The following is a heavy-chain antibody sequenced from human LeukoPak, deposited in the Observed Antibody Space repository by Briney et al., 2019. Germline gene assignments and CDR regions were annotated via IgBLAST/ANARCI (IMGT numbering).Heavy chain of an antibody. Sequence: PGGSLRLSCAASGFTFSSYAMSWVRQAPGKGLEWVSAISGSDGSTYYADSVKGRFTISRDNSKNTLYLQMNSLRAEDTAVYYCAKGAYGDYASSAEYFQHWGQGTLVTVSS. V-gene: IGHV3-23*01. CDR1: GFTFSSYA. J-gene: IGHJ1*01. D-gene: IGHD4-17*01. CDR3: AKGAYGDYASSAEYFQH. CDR2: ISGSDGST.